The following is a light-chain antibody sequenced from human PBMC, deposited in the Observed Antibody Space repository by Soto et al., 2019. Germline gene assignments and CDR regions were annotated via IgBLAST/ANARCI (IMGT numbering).Light chain of an antibody. CDR2: GAS. Sequence: EIVMTQSPATLSVSPGEGATLSCRASQSVSSNLAWYQQKPGQAPRLLIYGASTRATGIPARFSGSGSGTEFILTINSLQSEDFAVYYCQHYYSTQYTFGQGTKLEIK. CDR1: QSVSSN. CDR3: QHYYSTQYT. J-gene: IGKJ2*01. V-gene: IGKV3-15*01.